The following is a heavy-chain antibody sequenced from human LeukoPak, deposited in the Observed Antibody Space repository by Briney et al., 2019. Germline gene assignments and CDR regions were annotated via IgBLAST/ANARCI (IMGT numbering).Heavy chain of an antibody. CDR1: GFSFSSYA. CDR2: ISYDGSDK. Sequence: GGSLRLSCAASGFSFSSYAMHWGRQAPGKGLEWVAVISYDGSDKYYADSVKGRFTISRDNSRNTLYLQMNSLRAEDTAVYYCARDADRYDSYTWNYPWFDGMDVWGQGTTVTVSS. J-gene: IGHJ6*02. D-gene: IGHD1-7*01. CDR3: ARDADRYDSYTWNYPWFDGMDV. V-gene: IGHV3-30-3*01.